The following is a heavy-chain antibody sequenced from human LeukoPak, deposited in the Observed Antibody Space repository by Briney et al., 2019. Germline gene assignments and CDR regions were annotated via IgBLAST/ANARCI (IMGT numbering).Heavy chain of an antibody. Sequence: PSETLSLTCTVSGGSINSNYWSWIRQPAGKGLEWIGRIYSTGSTNYNPSLKGRVTMSVDTSKKQFSLKLNSVTAADTALYYCAKDGSGWPFFNYWGLGTLVTVSS. V-gene: IGHV4-4*07. CDR1: GGSINSNY. CDR3: AKDGSGWPFFNY. CDR2: IYSTGST. D-gene: IGHD6-25*01. J-gene: IGHJ4*02.